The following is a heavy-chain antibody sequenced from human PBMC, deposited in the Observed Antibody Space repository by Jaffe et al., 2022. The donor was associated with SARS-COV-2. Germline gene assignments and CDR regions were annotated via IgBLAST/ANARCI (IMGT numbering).Heavy chain of an antibody. CDR3: ARVVAATAVAPYYLEY. V-gene: IGHV4-59*08. CDR2: IFFSGGT. D-gene: IGHD6-19*01. J-gene: IGHJ4*02. Sequence: QVQLQESGPGLVKPSETLSLTCTVSGGSITNYYLAWIRQPPGKGLEWIGYIFFSGGTNYNPSLRSRATISVDASKKQISLKLSSVTAADTAVYYCARVVAATAVAPYYLEYWGQGILVTVSS. CDR1: GGSITNYY.